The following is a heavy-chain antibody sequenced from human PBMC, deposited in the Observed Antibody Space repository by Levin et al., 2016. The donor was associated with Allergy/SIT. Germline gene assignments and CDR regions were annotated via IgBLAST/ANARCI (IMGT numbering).Heavy chain of an antibody. J-gene: IGHJ4*02. CDR3: ASGWLDY. V-gene: IGHV4-39*01. CDR2: IYYSGST. Sequence: RQAPGKGLEWIGSIYYSGSTYYNPSLKSRVTISVDTSKNQFSLKLSSVTAADTAVYYCASGWLDYWGQGTLVTVSS. D-gene: IGHD6-19*01.